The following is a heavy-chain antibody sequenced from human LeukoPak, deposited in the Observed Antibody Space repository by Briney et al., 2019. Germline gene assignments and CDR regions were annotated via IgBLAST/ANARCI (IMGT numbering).Heavy chain of an antibody. Sequence: GGSLRLSCAASGFTFSNYWMTWVRQAPGKGLEWVANIKPDGGEKYSVDSVEGRFTISSDNAKNSLYMQMNSLRAEDTALYYCARTHYDDGSAYRSLDYWGQGTLVTVSS. CDR1: GFTFSNYW. CDR2: IKPDGGEK. V-gene: IGHV3-7*01. D-gene: IGHD3-22*01. J-gene: IGHJ4*02. CDR3: ARTHYDDGSAYRSLDY.